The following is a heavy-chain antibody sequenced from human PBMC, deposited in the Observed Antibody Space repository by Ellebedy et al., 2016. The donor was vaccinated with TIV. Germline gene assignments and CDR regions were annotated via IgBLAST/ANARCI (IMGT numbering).Heavy chain of an antibody. Sequence: GESLKISCAASGFTFSSYATGWVRQAPGKGLEWVSSISASGHYTHYADAVRGRFTISRDNSKDTLDMQMNSLRTEDTAVYYCARSGSYLPFDYWGQGTLVTVSS. J-gene: IGHJ4*02. CDR3: ARSGSYLPFDY. CDR2: ISASGHYT. D-gene: IGHD1-26*01. CDR1: GFTFSSYA. V-gene: IGHV3-23*01.